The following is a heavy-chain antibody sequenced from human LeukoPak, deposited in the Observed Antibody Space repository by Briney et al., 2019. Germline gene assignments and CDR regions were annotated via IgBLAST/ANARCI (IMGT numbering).Heavy chain of an antibody. CDR1: GRSFSSSGYY. D-gene: IGHD2-21*01. CDR3: TRHGGGYYYFDY. CDR2: GYYSGST. Sequence: SETLSLTCTVSGRSFSSSGYYWGWIRQPPGKGLEWIGSGYYSGSTYYNPSLMRRVTISVDTSKHHFSLKLSSVTAADTAVYYCTRHGGGYYYFDYWGRGTLVTVSS. J-gene: IGHJ4*02. V-gene: IGHV4-39*01.